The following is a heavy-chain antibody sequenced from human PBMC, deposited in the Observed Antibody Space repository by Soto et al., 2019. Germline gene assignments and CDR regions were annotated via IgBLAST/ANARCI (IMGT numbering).Heavy chain of an antibody. CDR1: GYTFTSYY. CDR3: ARDLWGKSPEDNWFDP. V-gene: IGHV1-46*03. CDR2: INPSGGST. J-gene: IGHJ5*02. Sequence: QVQLVQSGAEVKKPGASVKVSCKASGYTFTSYYMHWVRQAPGQGLEWMGIINPSGGSTSYAQKFQGRVTMTRDTSTSTVYMELSSLRSEDTAVYYCARDLWGKSPEDNWFDPLGQGTLVTVSS. D-gene: IGHD2-21*01.